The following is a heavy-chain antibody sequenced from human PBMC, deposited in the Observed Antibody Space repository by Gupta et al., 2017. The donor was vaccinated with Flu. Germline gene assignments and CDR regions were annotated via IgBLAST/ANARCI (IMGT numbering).Heavy chain of an antibody. CDR2: INPDDGMT. J-gene: IGHJ5*02. V-gene: IGHV1-3*01. CDR1: GYTFNHYS. CDR3: AKWSDVTGQTLGFDP. Sequence: QVKLVQSGTEMKKPGASVRVSCQPSGYTFNHYSMHWVRQAPGQGLEWMGWINPDDGMTQLSQKFQSRVTITRDTSATTVYMELRRLTSEDTAVYYCAKWSDVTGQTLGFDPWGQGTLVTVSS. D-gene: IGHD2-21*02.